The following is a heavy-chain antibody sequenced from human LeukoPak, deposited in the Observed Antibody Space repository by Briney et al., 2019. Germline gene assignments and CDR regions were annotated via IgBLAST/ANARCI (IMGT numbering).Heavy chain of an antibody. CDR3: ARGPSGYDFDY. CDR1: GFTFSSYE. CDR2: ISSSGSTI. J-gene: IGHJ4*02. V-gene: IGHV3-48*03. Sequence: GGSLRLSCAASGFTFSSYEMNWVRQAPGKGLEWVSYISSSGSTIYYADSVKGRFTISRDNSKNTLYLQMNSLRAEDTAVYYCARGPSGYDFDYWGQGTLVTVSS. D-gene: IGHD3-22*01.